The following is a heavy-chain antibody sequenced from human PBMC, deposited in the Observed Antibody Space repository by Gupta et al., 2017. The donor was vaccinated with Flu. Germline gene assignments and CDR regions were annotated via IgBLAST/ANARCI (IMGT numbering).Heavy chain of an antibody. J-gene: IGHJ3*02. CDR2: IYYSGST. V-gene: IGHV4-59*01. Sequence: QVQLQESGPGLVKPSETLSLTCTVSGGSISSYYWSWIRPPPGKGLEWIGYIYYSGSTNYNPSLKSRVTISVDTSKNQFSLKLSSVTAADTAVYYCARVRGSHFVPLDHDAFDIWGQGTMVTVSS. CDR3: ARVRGSHFVPLDHDAFDI. D-gene: IGHD1-26*01. CDR1: GGSISSYY.